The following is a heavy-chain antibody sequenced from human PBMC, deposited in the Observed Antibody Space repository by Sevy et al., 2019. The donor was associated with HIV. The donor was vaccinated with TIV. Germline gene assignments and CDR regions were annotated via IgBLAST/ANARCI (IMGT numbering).Heavy chain of an antibody. CDR2: IYPGDSDT. V-gene: IGHV5-51*01. CDR3: AGQEDDVWGSYRFNAFDI. D-gene: IGHD3-16*02. CDR1: GYSFTSYW. Sequence: GESLKISCKGSGYSFTSYWIGWVRQMPGKGLEWMGIIYPGDSDTRYSPSFQGQVTISADKSISTANLQWGSLKASDTAMYYCAGQEDDVWGSYRFNAFDIWGQGTMVTVSS. J-gene: IGHJ3*02.